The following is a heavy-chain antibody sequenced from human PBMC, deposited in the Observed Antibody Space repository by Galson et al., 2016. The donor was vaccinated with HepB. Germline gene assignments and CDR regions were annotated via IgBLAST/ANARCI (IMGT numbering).Heavy chain of an antibody. CDR3: ARDGVTGSKFDI. J-gene: IGHJ3*02. D-gene: IGHD3-3*01. CDR1: GYPISGGYY. CDR2: IYHSGAT. Sequence: SETLSLTCTVSGYPISGGYYWSWIRQPPGKGLQWIGSIYHSGATYYSPSLKSQVTMSVDKANNQFSLNLRSATGADTAVYYCARDGVTGSKFDIWGQGTMVTVSS. V-gene: IGHV4-38-2*02.